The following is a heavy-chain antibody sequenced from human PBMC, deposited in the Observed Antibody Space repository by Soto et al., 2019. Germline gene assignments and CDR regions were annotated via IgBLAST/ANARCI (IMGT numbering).Heavy chain of an antibody. CDR3: ARGSGWLTDY. V-gene: IGHV4-59*08. J-gene: IGHJ4*02. Sequence: PSETLSLTCTVSGGSISSYYWSWIRQPPGKGLEWIGNIHSSGTTNYNPSLESRVTISLDTSNSQCSLKMNSVTAADTAVYYCARGSGWLTDYWGQGSQVTVSS. CDR2: IHSSGTT. D-gene: IGHD6-19*01. CDR1: GGSISSYY.